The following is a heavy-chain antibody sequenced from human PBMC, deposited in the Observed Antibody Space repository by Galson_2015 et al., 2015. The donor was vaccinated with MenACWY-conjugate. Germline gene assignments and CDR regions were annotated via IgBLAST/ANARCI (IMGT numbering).Heavy chain of an antibody. CDR3: ARPGYSYGELDY. V-gene: IGHV1-18*01. D-gene: IGHD5-18*01. CDR1: GYTFTSYG. J-gene: IGHJ4*02. CDR2: ISAYNGNT. Sequence: SVKVSCKASGYTFTSYGISWVRQAPGQGLEWMGWISAYNGNTNYAQKLQGRVTMTRDTSTSTVYMELSSLRSEDTAVYYCARPGYSYGELDYWGQGTLVTVSS.